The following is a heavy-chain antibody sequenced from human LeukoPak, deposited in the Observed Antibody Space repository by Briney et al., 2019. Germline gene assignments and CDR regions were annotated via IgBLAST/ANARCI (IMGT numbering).Heavy chain of an antibody. CDR1: GFTFSSYA. Sequence: GGSLRLSCAASGFTFSSYAMSWVRQAPGKGLEWVSAISGSGGSTYYADSVKGRFTISRDNSKNTLYLQMNSLRAEDTAVYYCAKVEGADYYGSGSYDGDYYYGMDVWGQGTTVTVSS. CDR2: ISGSGGST. CDR3: AKVEGADYYGSGSYDGDYYYGMDV. V-gene: IGHV3-23*01. J-gene: IGHJ6*02. D-gene: IGHD3-10*01.